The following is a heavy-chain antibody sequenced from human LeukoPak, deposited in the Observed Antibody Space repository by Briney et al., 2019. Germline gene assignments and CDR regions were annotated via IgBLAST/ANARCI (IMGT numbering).Heavy chain of an antibody. V-gene: IGHV3-23*01. CDR1: GFTFSSYA. D-gene: IGHD3-3*01. CDR3: AKDSAVDFGVVIFYFDY. J-gene: IGHJ4*02. Sequence: GGSLRLSCAASGFTFSSYAMSWVRQAPGKGLEWVSAISGSGGSTYYADSVKGRFTISRDNSKNTLYLQMNSLRAEDTAVYYCAKDSAVDFGVVIFYFDYWGQGTLVTVSS. CDR2: ISGSGGST.